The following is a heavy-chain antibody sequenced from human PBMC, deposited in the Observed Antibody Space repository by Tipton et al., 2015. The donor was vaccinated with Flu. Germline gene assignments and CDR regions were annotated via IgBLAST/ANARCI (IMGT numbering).Heavy chain of an antibody. D-gene: IGHD2-21*01. CDR3: ASAYCGGDCYFPPPNDY. CDR1: GFTFSSYG. Sequence: SLRLSCAASGFTFSSYGMHWVRQAPGKGLEWVAVIWYDGSNKYYADSVKGRFTISRDNSKNTLYLQMNSLRAEDTAVYYCASAYCGGDCYFPPPNDYWGQGTLVTVSS. V-gene: IGHV3-33*08. CDR2: IWYDGSNK. J-gene: IGHJ4*02.